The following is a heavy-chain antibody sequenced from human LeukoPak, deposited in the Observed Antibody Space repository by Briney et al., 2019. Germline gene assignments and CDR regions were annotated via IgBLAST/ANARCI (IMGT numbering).Heavy chain of an antibody. D-gene: IGHD1-14*01. CDR3: ISSNPSTDY. Sequence: GGSLRLSCAASGFTFSSYAMSWVRQVLGKGLVWVSRINNDGSSTRYAESVKGRFTISKDNAKNTLYLQMNSLRAEDTAVYYCISSNPSTDYWSQGTLVTVSS. CDR1: GFTFSSYA. CDR2: INNDGSST. J-gene: IGHJ4*02. V-gene: IGHV3-74*01.